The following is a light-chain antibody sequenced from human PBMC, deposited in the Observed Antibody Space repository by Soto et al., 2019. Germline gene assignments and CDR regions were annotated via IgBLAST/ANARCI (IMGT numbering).Light chain of an antibody. CDR3: QQYGSSPKT. J-gene: IGKJ1*01. CDR2: GAS. V-gene: IGKV3-20*01. Sequence: IGWTQSPGTLSLSPGERATLSCRASQSVSSSYLAWYQQKPGQAPRLLIYGASSRATGIPDRFSGSGSGTDFTLTISRLEPEDFAVYYCQQYGSSPKTFGQGTKVDI. CDR1: QSVSSSY.